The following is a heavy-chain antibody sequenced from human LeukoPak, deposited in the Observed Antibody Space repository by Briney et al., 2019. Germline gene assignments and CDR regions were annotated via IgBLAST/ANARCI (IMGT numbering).Heavy chain of an antibody. CDR2: INPSGGST. J-gene: IGHJ3*02. V-gene: IGHV1-46*01. D-gene: IGHD4-17*01. Sequence: AASVKVSCTASGYTFTSYYMHWVRQAPGQGLEWMGIINPSGGSTSYAQKFQGRVTMTRDTSTSTVYMELSSLRSEDTAVYYCARGLGIGVTTLPFDIWGQGTMVTVSS. CDR1: GYTFTSYY. CDR3: ARGLGIGVTTLPFDI.